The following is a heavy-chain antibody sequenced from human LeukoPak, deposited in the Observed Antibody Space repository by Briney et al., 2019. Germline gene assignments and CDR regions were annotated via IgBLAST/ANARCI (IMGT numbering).Heavy chain of an antibody. CDR3: AKGSGLGYCSSTTCRPFYYYYYGMDV. J-gene: IGHJ6*04. D-gene: IGHD2-2*01. V-gene: IGHV3-23*01. CDR1: GFTFSSYA. Sequence: GGNLRLSCAASGFTFSSYAMSWIRQAPGKGLEWVSAISVSGGSTYYADSVKGRFTISRDNSKNTLYLQMNSLRAEDTAVYYCAKGSGLGYCSSTTCRPFYYYYYGMDVWGKGTTVTVSS. CDR2: ISVSGGST.